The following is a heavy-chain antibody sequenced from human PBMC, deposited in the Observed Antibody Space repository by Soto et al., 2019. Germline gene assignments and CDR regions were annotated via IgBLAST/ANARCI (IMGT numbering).Heavy chain of an antibody. Sequence: QITLKESGPTLVKPTQTLTLTCTFSGFSLSTTGVGVGWIRQPPGKALEWLALIYWDDDKRYSPSLKSRLTITKDTSKHPVVLTMTNVVPVDTATYYCAQMCGLAAYYWGQGTLVTVSS. J-gene: IGHJ4*02. D-gene: IGHD6-13*01. CDR3: AQMCGLAAYY. CDR2: IYWDDDK. V-gene: IGHV2-5*02. CDR1: GFSLSTTGVG.